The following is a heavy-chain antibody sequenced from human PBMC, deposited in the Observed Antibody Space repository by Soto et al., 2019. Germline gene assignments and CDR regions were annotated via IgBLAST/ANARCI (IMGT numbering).Heavy chain of an antibody. CDR1: GGTFDHAA. V-gene: IGHV1-69*01. D-gene: IGHD3-9*01. CDR2: INPMFNST. Sequence: QVQLVQSGAEVKKPGSSVKVSCEAPGGTFDHAAITWVRQAPGQVLEWVGGINPMFNSTHYAQKFQGRVTITADAVTSTAFMELRGLTSDGTAVYYCARQIFAADYWGQGTLLVVSS. J-gene: IGHJ4*02. CDR3: ARQIFAADY.